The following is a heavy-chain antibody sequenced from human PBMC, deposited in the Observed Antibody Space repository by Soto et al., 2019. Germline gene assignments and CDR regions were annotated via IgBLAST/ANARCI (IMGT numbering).Heavy chain of an antibody. V-gene: IGHV1-18*01. D-gene: IGHD5-18*01. CDR3: ASEGGHGAGIQRCAMYV. CDR1: GYPLNIST. Sequence: QDQLVQSGGEVKKPGASVRVSCKASGYPLNISTINWVRQAPGQVLEWLGRMSGRSGDTNYARKVRDRITMATDTSKKTAYMELRSLRSDETAVYYCASEGGHGAGIQRCAMYVRGQGTTVTFSS. CDR2: MSGRSGDT. J-gene: IGHJ6*02.